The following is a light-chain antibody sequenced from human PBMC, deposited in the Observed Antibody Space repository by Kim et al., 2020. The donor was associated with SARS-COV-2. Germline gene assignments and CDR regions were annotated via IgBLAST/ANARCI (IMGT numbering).Light chain of an antibody. CDR3: QQYGSSPWT. J-gene: IGKJ1*01. CDR1: QSVSSSY. CDR2: GAS. V-gene: IGKV3-20*01. Sequence: EIVLKQSPGTLSLSPGESATLSCRASQSVSSSYLAWYRQKPGQAPRLLIYGASSRATGIPDRFSGSGSGTDFTLTISRLEPEDFAVYYCQQYGSSPWTFGQGTKVDIK.